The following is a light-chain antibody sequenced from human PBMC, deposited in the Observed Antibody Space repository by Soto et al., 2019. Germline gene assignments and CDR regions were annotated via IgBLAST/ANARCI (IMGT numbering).Light chain of an antibody. CDR1: SSNIGSNT. J-gene: IGLJ1*01. Sequence: QSVLTQPPSASGTPGQRVTISCSGSSSNIGSNTVKWYQQLPGTAPKLLIYNNNQRPSGVPDRFSGSKSGTSASLAISGLQSEDEADNYCAAWDDSLNGLVFGTGTKLTVL. CDR3: AAWDDSLNGLV. CDR2: NNN. V-gene: IGLV1-44*01.